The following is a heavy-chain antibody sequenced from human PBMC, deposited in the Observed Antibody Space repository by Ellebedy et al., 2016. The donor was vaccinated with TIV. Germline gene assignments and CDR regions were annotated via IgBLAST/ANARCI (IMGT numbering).Heavy chain of an antibody. CDR1: GYTFTAFY. J-gene: IGHJ6*02. Sequence: ASVKVSCKPSGYTFTAFYLHWVRQAPGQGLEWMGWINPDSGSTNFAQKFQGRVTMTRDTSVNTAYMELSRLQSDDTAVYHCARVLRATSGMDVWGQGTTVIVS. CDR2: INPDSGST. CDR3: ARVLRATSGMDV. D-gene: IGHD4/OR15-4a*01. V-gene: IGHV1-2*02.